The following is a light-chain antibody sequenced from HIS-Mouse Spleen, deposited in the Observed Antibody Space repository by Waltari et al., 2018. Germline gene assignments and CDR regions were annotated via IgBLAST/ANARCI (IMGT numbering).Light chain of an antibody. CDR2: EVS. V-gene: IGLV2-14*01. CDR3: SSYTSSIVV. CDR1: SSDVGGYNY. Sequence: QSALTQPASVSGSPGQSITISCTGTSSDVGGYNYVSWYQQHPGKAPKLMIYEVSNRPSGVSNRFSGSQSGNTASLTISGLQAEDEADYYCSSYTSSIVVFGGGTKLTVL. J-gene: IGLJ2*01.